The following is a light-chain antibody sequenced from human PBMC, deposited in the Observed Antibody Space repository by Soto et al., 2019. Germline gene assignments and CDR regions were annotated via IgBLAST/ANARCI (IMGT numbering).Light chain of an antibody. CDR1: SSDVGAYNY. CDR2: EVS. Sequence: QSALTQPPSASGSPGQSVTVSCTGTSSDVGAYNYDSWYQQHPGKAPKLMIYEVSKRPSGVPDRFSGSKSGSTASLTVSGLQAEDEADYYCSSYAGSNNHVVFGGGTKLTVL. V-gene: IGLV2-8*01. CDR3: SSYAGSNNHVV. J-gene: IGLJ2*01.